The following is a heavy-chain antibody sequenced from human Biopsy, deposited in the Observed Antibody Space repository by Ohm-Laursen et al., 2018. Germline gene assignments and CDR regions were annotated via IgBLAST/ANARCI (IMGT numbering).Heavy chain of an antibody. CDR1: GGSISSYY. CDR2: IYYTGST. CDR3: ARRGSGGRSFDY. V-gene: IGHV4-59*08. J-gene: IGHJ4*02. D-gene: IGHD2-15*01. Sequence: GTLSLTCTVSGGSISSYYWSWFRQPPGKGLEWIGYIYYTGSTNYNPSLKSRVTISVDTSMNHLSLRLGSVTVADTAVFYCARRGSGGRSFDYWGQGSLVTVSS.